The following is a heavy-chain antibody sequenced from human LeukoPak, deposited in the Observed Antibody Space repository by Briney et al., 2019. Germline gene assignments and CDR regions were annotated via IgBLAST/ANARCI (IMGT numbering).Heavy chain of an antibody. D-gene: IGHD6-6*01. CDR3: ARQVIGSSSGYYFDY. CDR2: IYPGDSDT. J-gene: IGHJ4*02. V-gene: IGHV5-51*01. CDR1: GYSFTTNW. Sequence: GESLKISCKGSGYSFTTNWIGWVRQMPGKGLEWMGIIYPGDSDTRYSPSFQGQVTISADESISTAYLQWSSLKASDTAMYYCARQVIGSSSGYYFDYWGQGTLVTVSS.